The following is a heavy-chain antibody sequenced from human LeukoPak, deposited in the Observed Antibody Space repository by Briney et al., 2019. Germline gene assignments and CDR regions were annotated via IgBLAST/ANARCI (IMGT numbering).Heavy chain of an antibody. CDR2: INHSGST. Sequence: SETLSLTCAVYGGSFSGYYWSWIRQPPGKGLEWIGEINHSGSTNYNPSLKSRVTISVDTSKNQFSLKLSSVTAADTAVYYCARHGAGYYDSSGYYSSPPGFDYWGQGTLVTVSS. D-gene: IGHD3-22*01. J-gene: IGHJ4*02. V-gene: IGHV4-34*01. CDR3: ARHGAGYYDSSGYYSSPPGFDY. CDR1: GGSFSGYY.